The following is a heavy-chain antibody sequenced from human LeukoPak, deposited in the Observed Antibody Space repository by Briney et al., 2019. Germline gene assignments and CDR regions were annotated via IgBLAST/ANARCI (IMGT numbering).Heavy chain of an antibody. J-gene: IGHJ4*02. Sequence: SVKVSCKASGGTFSSYAISWVRQAPGQGLEWMGGIIPIFGTANYAQKFQGRVTITADESTSTAYMELSSLEAEDTAVYYCASSSYYYAWGSYYNPSDYWGQGTLVTVSS. CDR2: IIPIFGTA. D-gene: IGHD3-10*01. CDR1: GGTFSSYA. V-gene: IGHV1-69*13. CDR3: ASSSYYYAWGSYYNPSDY.